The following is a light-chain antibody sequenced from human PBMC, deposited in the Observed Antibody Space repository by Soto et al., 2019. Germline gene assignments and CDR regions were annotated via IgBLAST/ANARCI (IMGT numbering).Light chain of an antibody. J-gene: IGKJ2*01. V-gene: IGKV4-1*01. CDR3: QQYYSPPPYT. CDR1: QSVLNSYYNKNY. CDR2: WAS. Sequence: DIVMTQSPDSLAVSLGERATINCKSSQSVLNSYYNKNYLAWYQQKSGQPPKLLIYWASTRESGVPDRFSGSVYGTDFTLTISSLQAEDVAVYYWQQYYSPPPYTFGQGTKLEIK.